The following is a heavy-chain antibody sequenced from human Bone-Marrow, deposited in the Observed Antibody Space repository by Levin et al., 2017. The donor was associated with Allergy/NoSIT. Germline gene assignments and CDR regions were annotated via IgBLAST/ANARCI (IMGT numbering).Heavy chain of an antibody. CDR2: VSYTGST. J-gene: IGHJ4*02. CDR1: GGSITNFF. D-gene: IGHD3-10*01. Sequence: GSLRLSCTVSGGSITNFFWSWIRQPPGKGLEYIGYVSYTGSTNYSPSLKSRVAISLDTPKDQFSLSLFSVTAADTAVYYCARHAPGFGELLDLDYWGQGALVTVSS. CDR3: ARHAPGFGELLDLDY. V-gene: IGHV4-59*08.